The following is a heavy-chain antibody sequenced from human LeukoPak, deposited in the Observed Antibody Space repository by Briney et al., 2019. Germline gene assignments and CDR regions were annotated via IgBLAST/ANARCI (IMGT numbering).Heavy chain of an antibody. J-gene: IGHJ4*02. CDR1: GGSISSSSYY. V-gene: IGHV4-39*07. CDR2: IYYSGST. D-gene: IGHD6-13*01. CDR3: ARNIAAASIAFDY. Sequence: SETLSLTCTVSGGSISSSSYYWGWIRQPPGKGLEWIGSIYYSGSTYYNPSLKSRVTISVDTSKNQFSLKLSSVTAADTAVYYCARNIAAASIAFDYWGQGTLVTVSS.